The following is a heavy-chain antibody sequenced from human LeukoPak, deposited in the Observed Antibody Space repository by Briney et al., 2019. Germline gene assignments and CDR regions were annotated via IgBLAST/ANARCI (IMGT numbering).Heavy chain of an antibody. J-gene: IGHJ6*02. CDR1: GFTFSSYW. Sequence: GGSLRLSCAASGFTFSSYWMRWVRQAPGKGLEWVANIKQDGSEKYYVDSVKGRFTISRDNAKNSLYLQMNSLRAEDTAVYYCASSQWELLDYYGMDVWGQGTTVTVSS. CDR3: ASSQWELLDYYGMDV. V-gene: IGHV3-7*01. D-gene: IGHD1-26*01. CDR2: IKQDGSEK.